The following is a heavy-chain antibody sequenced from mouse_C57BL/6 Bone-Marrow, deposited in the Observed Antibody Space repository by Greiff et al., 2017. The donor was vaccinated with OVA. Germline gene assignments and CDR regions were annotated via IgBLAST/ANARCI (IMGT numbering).Heavy chain of an antibody. CDR3: ARPAGFAD. CDR1: DYEFPSHD. J-gene: IGHJ3*01. D-gene: IGHD3-1*01. V-gene: IGHV5-2*01. CDR2: INTDGGST. Sequence: EVHLVESGGGLVQPGESLKLSCESNDYEFPSHDMSWVRKTPGKRLELVAAINTDGGSTYYPDTMERRFILSTDNTKKTLYLQMSSLRSEDKDLYYCARPAGFADWGKGTLVTVSA.